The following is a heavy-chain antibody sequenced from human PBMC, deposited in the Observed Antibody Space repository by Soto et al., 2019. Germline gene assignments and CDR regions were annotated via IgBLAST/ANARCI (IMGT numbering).Heavy chain of an antibody. Sequence: QVQLVQSGAEVKKPGASVKVSCKASGYTFTSYGISWVRQAPGQGLEWMGWISAYNGNTNYAQKLQGRVTMTTDTSTSTGYMELRSLRSDDTAVYYCARDRGILWFGEARDNWFDPWGQGTLVTVSS. V-gene: IGHV1-18*04. CDR2: ISAYNGNT. D-gene: IGHD3-10*01. CDR3: ARDRGILWFGEARDNWFDP. J-gene: IGHJ5*02. CDR1: GYTFTSYG.